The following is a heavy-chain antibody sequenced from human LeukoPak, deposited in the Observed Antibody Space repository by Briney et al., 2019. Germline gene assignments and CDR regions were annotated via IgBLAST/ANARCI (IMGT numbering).Heavy chain of an antibody. CDR2: INPNSGGT. CDR1: GYTFTGNF. D-gene: IGHD1-26*01. J-gene: IGHJ4*02. V-gene: IGHV1-2*02. Sequence: ASVKVSCKASGYTFTGNFMHWVRQAPGQGLEWMGWINPNSGGTNYAQKFQGRVTMTRDTSISAAYLELSRLRSDDTAVYCCARVYYAFDYWGQGTLLTVSS. CDR3: ARVYYAFDY.